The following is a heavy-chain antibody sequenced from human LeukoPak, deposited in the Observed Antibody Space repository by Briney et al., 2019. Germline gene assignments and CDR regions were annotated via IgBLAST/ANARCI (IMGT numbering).Heavy chain of an antibody. J-gene: IGHJ5*02. V-gene: IGHV1-2*02. CDR2: INPNSGGT. D-gene: IGHD6-13*01. CDR1: GYTFTGYY. CDR3: ARGVRIAAAGTTWFDP. Sequence: GASVKVFCKASGYTFTGYYMHWVRQAPGQGLEWMGWINPNSGGTNYAQKFQGRVTMTRDTSISTAYMELSRLRSDDTAVYYCARGVRIAAAGTTWFDPWGQGTLVTVSS.